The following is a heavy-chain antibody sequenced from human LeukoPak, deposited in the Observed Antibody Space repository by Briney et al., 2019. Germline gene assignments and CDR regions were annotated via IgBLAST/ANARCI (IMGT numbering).Heavy chain of an antibody. CDR1: GFTFSSYA. CDR2: VSSYGHNT. Sequence: GGSLRLSCAASGFTFSSYAMHWVRQAPGKGLEYVSGVSSYGHNTYYAKSVKGRFTISRDNSKNTLYLQMGSLRAEDMAVYYCARDGIYYDGRGYSPSAPIWGQGTMVTVSS. J-gene: IGHJ3*02. D-gene: IGHD3-22*01. CDR3: ARDGIYYDGRGYSPSAPI. V-gene: IGHV3-64*01.